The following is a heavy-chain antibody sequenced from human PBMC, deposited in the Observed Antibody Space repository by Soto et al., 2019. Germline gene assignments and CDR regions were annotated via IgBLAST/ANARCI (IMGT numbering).Heavy chain of an antibody. CDR1: GFTFSNAW. J-gene: IGHJ5*02. CDR3: AKVGPYDSGSYMFRYNWFGP. D-gene: IGHD3-10*01. CDR2: IKSKTDGGTT. Sequence: GGSLRLSCTASGFTFSNAWMTWVRQAPGKGLEWVGRIKSKTDGGTTDYAAPVKGRFTISRDDSKNTVDLQMNSLRAEDTAVYYCAKVGPYDSGSYMFRYNWFGPWGPGTLVTVSS. V-gene: IGHV3-15*01.